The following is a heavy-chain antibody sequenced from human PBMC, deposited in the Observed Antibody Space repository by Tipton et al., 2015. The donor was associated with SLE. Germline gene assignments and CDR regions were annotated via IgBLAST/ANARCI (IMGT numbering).Heavy chain of an antibody. Sequence: TLSLTCTVSGGPISSGSYYWSWIRQPPGKGLEWIGEIFHSGSTNYRPSLKSRVIISIDKSKNQFSLKLTSVSAADTAVYYCARDLPYSHNWFDPWGHGTLVTVSS. J-gene: IGHJ5*02. D-gene: IGHD6-13*01. CDR3: ARDLPYSHNWFDP. CDR1: GGPISSGSYY. CDR2: IFHSGST. V-gene: IGHV4-61*01.